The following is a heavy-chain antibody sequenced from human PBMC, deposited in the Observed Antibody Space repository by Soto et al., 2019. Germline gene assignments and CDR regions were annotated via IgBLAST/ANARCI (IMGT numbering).Heavy chain of an antibody. CDR3: ARGDYHDTSGPFSDAFDV. V-gene: IGHV3-30*03. Sequence: TGGSLRLSCAASGFTFSSYGMHWVRQAPGKGLEWVAVISYDGSNKWYGDSVKGRFTISRDNTKNSLYLQMNSLRAEDTAVYYCARGDYHDTSGPFSDAFDVWGQGTMVTVSS. CDR2: ISYDGSNK. J-gene: IGHJ3*01. CDR1: GFTFSSYG. D-gene: IGHD3-22*01.